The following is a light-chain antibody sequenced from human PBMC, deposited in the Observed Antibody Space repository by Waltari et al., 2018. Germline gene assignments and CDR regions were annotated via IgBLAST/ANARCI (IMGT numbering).Light chain of an antibody. Sequence: EIVLTQYPGTLSLSPGERATLSCRASQSVGRSLFWYQQKHGQGPRLLIYDASTRATGIPDRFSGGGSGTDFSLTISRLEPEDFAVYYCQMYVRLPATFGQGTKVEI. CDR2: DAS. CDR3: QMYVRLPAT. V-gene: IGKV3-20*01. J-gene: IGKJ1*01. CDR1: QSVGRSL.